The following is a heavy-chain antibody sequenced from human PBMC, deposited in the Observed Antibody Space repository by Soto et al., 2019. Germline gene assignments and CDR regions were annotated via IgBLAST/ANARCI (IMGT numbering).Heavy chain of an antibody. Sequence: PSETLSLTCTVSGGSISSSSYYWGWIRQPPGRGLEWIGNIYYSGNTYYNPSLKSRVTISVDTPKNQFSLKLSSVTPADTAVYYCATNHGGPLGYYYYYGMDVWGQGTTVTVSS. V-gene: IGHV4-39*01. CDR3: ATNHGGPLGYYYYYGMDV. CDR2: IYYSGNT. D-gene: IGHD3-10*01. J-gene: IGHJ6*02. CDR1: GGSISSSSYY.